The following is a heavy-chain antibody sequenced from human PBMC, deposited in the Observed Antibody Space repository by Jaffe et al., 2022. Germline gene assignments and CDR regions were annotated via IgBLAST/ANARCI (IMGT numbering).Heavy chain of an antibody. D-gene: IGHD3-10*01. V-gene: IGHV3-23*01. CDR3: AKFPTRITMVQGVTPEGGEPSPDY. CDR1: GFTFSSYA. J-gene: IGHJ4*02. Sequence: EVQLLESGGGLVQPGGSLRLSCAASGFTFSSYAMSWVRQAPGKGLEWVSAISGSGGSTYYADSVKGRFTISRDNSKNTLYLQMNSLRAEDTAVYYCAKFPTRITMVQGVTPEGGEPSPDYWGQGTLVTVSS. CDR2: ISGSGGST.